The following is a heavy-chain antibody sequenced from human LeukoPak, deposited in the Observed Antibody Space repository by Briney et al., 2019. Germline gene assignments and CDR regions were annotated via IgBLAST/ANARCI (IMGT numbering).Heavy chain of an antibody. CDR3: ARGASTVTTDYFDY. CDR1: GYTFISYY. J-gene: IGHJ4*02. CDR2: INTSGCST. D-gene: IGHD4-11*01. Sequence: ASVKVSCKASGYTFISYYMHWVRQAPVQGLEWMGIINTSGCSTSYAQKFQGRVTMTRDTSTSTVYMELGSLRSEDTAVYYCARGASTVTTDYFDYWGQGTLVTVSS. V-gene: IGHV1-46*01.